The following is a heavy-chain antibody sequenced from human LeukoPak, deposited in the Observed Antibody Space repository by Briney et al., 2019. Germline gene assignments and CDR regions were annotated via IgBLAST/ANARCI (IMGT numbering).Heavy chain of an antibody. CDR2: TYYRSKWYN. D-gene: IGHD3-10*01. CDR3: ARGTGTFDF. V-gene: IGHV6-1*01. CDR1: GDSVSSSSAA. J-gene: IGHJ4*02. Sequence: SQTLSLTCAISGDSVSSSSAAWSWIRQSPSGGLEWLGRTYYRSKWYNDYANSVKSRMSINSDTSKNQISLQLNSVTPEDTAVYYCARGTGTFDFWGQGTLVTVSS.